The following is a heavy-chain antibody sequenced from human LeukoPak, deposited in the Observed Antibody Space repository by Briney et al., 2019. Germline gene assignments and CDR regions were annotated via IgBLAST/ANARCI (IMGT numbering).Heavy chain of an antibody. CDR2: IYYSGST. Sequence: PSETLSLTCTVSGGSISSYYWSWIRQPPGKGLEWIGYIYYSGSTNYNPSLKSRVTISVDTSKNQFSLKLSSVTAADTAVYYCARHRGELLPTHAFDIWGQGTMVTVSS. CDR3: ARHRGELLPTHAFDI. CDR1: GGSISSYY. D-gene: IGHD1-26*01. J-gene: IGHJ3*02. V-gene: IGHV4-59*08.